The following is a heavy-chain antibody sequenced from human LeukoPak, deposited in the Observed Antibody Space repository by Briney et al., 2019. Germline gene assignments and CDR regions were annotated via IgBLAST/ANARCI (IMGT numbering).Heavy chain of an antibody. CDR1: GFTFSSYG. CDR2: ISYDGSNK. J-gene: IGHJ4*02. Sequence: GRSLRLSCAASGFTFSSYGMHWVRQAPGKGLEWVAVISYDGSNKYYADSVKGRFTISRDNSKNTLYLQMNSLRAEDTAVYYCARDYYGAPGYWGQGTLVTVSS. CDR3: ARDYYGAPGY. D-gene: IGHD4-17*01. V-gene: IGHV3-30*03.